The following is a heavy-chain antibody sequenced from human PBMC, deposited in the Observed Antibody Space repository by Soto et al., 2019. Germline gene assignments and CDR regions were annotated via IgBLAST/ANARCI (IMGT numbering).Heavy chain of an antibody. CDR1: GGTFSSYA. V-gene: IGHV1-69*06. D-gene: IGHD6-13*01. J-gene: IGHJ5*02. Sequence: SVEVSCKASGGTFSSYAISWVRQAPGQGLEWMGGIIPIFGTANYAQKFQGRVTITADKSTSTAYMELSSLRSEDTAVYYCARGGAAAGTIRGNNWFDPWGQGTLVTVSS. CDR2: IIPIFGTA. CDR3: ARGGAAAGTIRGNNWFDP.